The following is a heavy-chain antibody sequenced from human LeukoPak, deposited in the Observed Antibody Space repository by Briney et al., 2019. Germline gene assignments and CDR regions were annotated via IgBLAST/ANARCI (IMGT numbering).Heavy chain of an antibody. CDR1: GGSISSGDYY. CDR2: IYYSGST. Sequence: SETPSLTCTVSGGSISSGDYYWSWIRQPPGKGLEWIGYIYYSGSTYYNPSLKSRVTISVDTSKNQFSLKLSSVTAADTAVYYCARWKTTVTTSADYFDYWGQGTLVTVSS. CDR3: ARWKTTVTTSADYFDY. J-gene: IGHJ4*02. D-gene: IGHD4-17*01. V-gene: IGHV4-30-4*01.